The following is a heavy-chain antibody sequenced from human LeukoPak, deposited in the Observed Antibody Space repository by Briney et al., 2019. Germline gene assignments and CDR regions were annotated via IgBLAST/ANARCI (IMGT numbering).Heavy chain of an antibody. CDR3: ARVADYYDSSGYPPPRFDY. J-gene: IGHJ4*02. Sequence: SETLSLTCAAYGGSFSGYYWSWIRQPPGKGLEWIGEINHSGSTNYNPSLKSRVTISVDTSKNQFSLKLSSVTAADTAVYYCARVADYYDSSGYPPPRFDYWGQGTLVTVSS. D-gene: IGHD3-22*01. CDR1: GGSFSGYY. CDR2: INHSGST. V-gene: IGHV4-34*01.